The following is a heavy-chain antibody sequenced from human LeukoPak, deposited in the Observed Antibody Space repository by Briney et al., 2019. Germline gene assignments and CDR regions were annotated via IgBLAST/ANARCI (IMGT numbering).Heavy chain of an antibody. V-gene: IGHV4-34*01. CDR3: ARGRYSYGYYFDY. Sequence: SETLSLTCAVYGGSFSGYYWSWIRQPPGKGLEWIGEINHSGSTNYNPSLKSRVTISVDTSKNQFSLKLSSVTAADTAVYYCARGRYSYGYYFDYWGQGTLVTVSS. D-gene: IGHD5-18*01. CDR2: INHSGST. CDR1: GGSFSGYY. J-gene: IGHJ4*02.